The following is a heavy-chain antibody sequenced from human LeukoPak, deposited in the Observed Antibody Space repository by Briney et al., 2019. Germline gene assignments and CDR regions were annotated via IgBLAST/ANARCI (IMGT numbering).Heavy chain of an antibody. Sequence: GGSLRLSCAASGFTVSNNYMSWVRQAPGKGLVWVSSIYSGGSTYYTDSVKGRFTISRDNSKNTLYLQMNSLRAEDTAVYYCARDLAGYNGFDYWGQGTLVTVSS. CDR1: GFTVSNNY. J-gene: IGHJ4*02. CDR2: IYSGGST. V-gene: IGHV3-66*01. CDR3: ARDLAGYNGFDY. D-gene: IGHD5-24*01.